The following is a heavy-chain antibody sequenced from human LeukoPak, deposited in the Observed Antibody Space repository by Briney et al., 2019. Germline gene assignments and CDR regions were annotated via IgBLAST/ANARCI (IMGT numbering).Heavy chain of an antibody. CDR2: IKQDGSEK. D-gene: IGHD2-2*01. V-gene: IGHV3-7*01. CDR1: GLTFSSYW. J-gene: IGHJ5*02. Sequence: GGSLTLSCAASGLTFSSYWMSWVRQAPGEGLEWGANIKQDGSEKYFVDAVKARFTTPRDNAKNPLYLQMNSLRAEDTAVYYGARVASCCWFDPWGQGALVTVSS. CDR3: ARVASCCWFDP.